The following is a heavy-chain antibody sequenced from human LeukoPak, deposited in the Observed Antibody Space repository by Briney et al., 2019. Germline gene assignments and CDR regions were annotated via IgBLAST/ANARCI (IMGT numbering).Heavy chain of an antibody. Sequence: PGGSLRLSCAASGFTFSSYGMSWVRQAPGKGLEWVSAISGSGGSTYYADSVKGRFTISRDNSKNTLYLQMNNLRAEDTAVYYCAKDQDGSPDYWGQGTLVTVSS. V-gene: IGHV3-23*01. CDR2: ISGSGGST. J-gene: IGHJ4*02. CDR3: AKDQDGSPDY. CDR1: GFTFSSYG. D-gene: IGHD5-24*01.